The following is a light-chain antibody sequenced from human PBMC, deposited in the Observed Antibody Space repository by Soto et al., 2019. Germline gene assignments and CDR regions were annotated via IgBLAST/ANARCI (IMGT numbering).Light chain of an antibody. Sequence: QSALTQPASVSGSPGQSITISCTGTSSDVGDYDYVSWYQQHPGKAPKLMIYEVSNRPSGVSNRFSGSKSGNTASLAISGLQSEDEADYYCAAWDDSLNGHVVFGGGTKLTVL. CDR2: EVS. J-gene: IGLJ2*01. V-gene: IGLV2-14*01. CDR3: AAWDDSLNGHVV. CDR1: SSDVGDYDY.